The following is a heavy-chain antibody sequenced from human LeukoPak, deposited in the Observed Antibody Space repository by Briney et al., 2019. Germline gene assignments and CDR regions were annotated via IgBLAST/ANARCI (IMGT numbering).Heavy chain of an antibody. CDR1: GDSITSGTYY. CDR2: IYTSGST. V-gene: IGHV4-61*02. CDR3: ARVQMVRGVIRYYFDY. Sequence: TTSETLSLTCTVSGDSITSGTYYWTWIRQPAGKGLEWIGRIYTSGSTNYKPSLKSRVTISVDTSKNQFSLRLSSVTAADTAVYYCARVQMVRGVIRYYFDYWGQGTLVTVSS. D-gene: IGHD3-10*01. J-gene: IGHJ4*02.